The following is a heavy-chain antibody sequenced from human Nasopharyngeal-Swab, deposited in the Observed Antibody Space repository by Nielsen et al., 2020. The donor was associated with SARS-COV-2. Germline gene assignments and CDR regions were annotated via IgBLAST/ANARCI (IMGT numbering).Heavy chain of an antibody. V-gene: IGHV1-69*13. CDR2: IIPIFGTA. Sequence: SVNPSCKASGGTFSSYAISWVRQAPGQGLEWMGGIIPIFGTANYAQKFQGRVTITADESTSTAYMELSSLRSEDTAVYYCARVTAMAEGYYYGMDVWGQGTTVTVSS. D-gene: IGHD5-18*01. J-gene: IGHJ6*02. CDR1: GGTFSSYA. CDR3: ARVTAMAEGYYYGMDV.